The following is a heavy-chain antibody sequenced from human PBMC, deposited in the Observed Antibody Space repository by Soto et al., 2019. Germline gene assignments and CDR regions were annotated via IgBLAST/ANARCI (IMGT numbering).Heavy chain of an antibody. D-gene: IGHD2-21*02. V-gene: IGHV3-49*03. CDR2: IRSKAYGGTT. CDR3: TIDRRFCGGDCYDAYYYGMDV. Sequence: EVQLVESGGGLIEPGRSLRLSCTASGFTFGDYAMSWFRQAPGKGLEWVGFIRSKAYGGTTEYAASVKGRFTISRDDSKSIAYLQMNSLKTEDTAVYYCTIDRRFCGGDCYDAYYYGMDVWGQGTTVTVSS. J-gene: IGHJ6*02. CDR1: GFTFGDYA.